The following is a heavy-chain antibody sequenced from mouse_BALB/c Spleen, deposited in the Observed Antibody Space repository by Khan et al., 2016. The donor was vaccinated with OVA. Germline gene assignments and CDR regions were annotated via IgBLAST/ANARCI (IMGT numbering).Heavy chain of an antibody. CDR2: ISNGGGST. CDR3: ARLLYGAMDH. CDR1: GFTFSDYY. D-gene: IGHD2-12*01. J-gene: IGHJ4*01. V-gene: IGHV5-12*02. Sequence: EVELVESGGGLVQPGRSLTLSCATSGFTFSDYYMYWVRPTPEKRLEWVAYISNGGGSTYYPALVNGRFTLSRDNDKHTLFLQMSRLKSEATAMYYCARLLYGAMDHWGPGTSVTVSS.